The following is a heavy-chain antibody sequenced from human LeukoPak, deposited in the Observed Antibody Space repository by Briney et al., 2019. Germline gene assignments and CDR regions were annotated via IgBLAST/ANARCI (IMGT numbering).Heavy chain of an antibody. CDR2: ISAYNGNT. Sequence: ASVKVPCKASGYTFTSYGISWVRQAPGQGLEWMGWISAYNGNTNYAQKLQGRVTMTTDTSTGTAYMELRSLRSDDTAVYYCARIYGLYYYMDVWGKGTTVTVSS. J-gene: IGHJ6*03. CDR3: ARIYGLYYYMDV. D-gene: IGHD2/OR15-2a*01. V-gene: IGHV1-18*01. CDR1: GYTFTSYG.